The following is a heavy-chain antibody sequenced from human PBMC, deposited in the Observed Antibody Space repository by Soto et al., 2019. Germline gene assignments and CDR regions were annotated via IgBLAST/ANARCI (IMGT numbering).Heavy chain of an antibody. D-gene: IGHD2-8*01. Sequence: SETLSLTCTVSGGSISSYYWSWIRQPPGKGLEWIGYIYYSGSTNYNPSPKGRVTISVDTAKNKFSVKLSSVTGADTAVYYCARALGGFCTNGVCPGDYYGMDVWGQGTTVTVSS. CDR3: ARALGGFCTNGVCPGDYYGMDV. V-gene: IGHV4-59*01. CDR1: GGSISSYY. J-gene: IGHJ6*02. CDR2: IYYSGST.